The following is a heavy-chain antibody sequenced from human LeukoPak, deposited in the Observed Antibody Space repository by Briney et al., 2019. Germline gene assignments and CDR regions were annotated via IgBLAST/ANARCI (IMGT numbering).Heavy chain of an antibody. CDR1: GFTFSSYA. D-gene: IGHD5-18*01. J-gene: IGHJ6*02. Sequence: GGSLRLSCAASGFTFSSYAMSWVRQAPGKGLEWVSAISGSGGSTYYADSVKGRFTISRDNSKNTLYLQMNSLRAEDTAVYYCARSGYSYGLWYYGMDVWGQGTTVTVSS. CDR2: ISGSGGST. CDR3: ARSGYSYGLWYYGMDV. V-gene: IGHV3-23*01.